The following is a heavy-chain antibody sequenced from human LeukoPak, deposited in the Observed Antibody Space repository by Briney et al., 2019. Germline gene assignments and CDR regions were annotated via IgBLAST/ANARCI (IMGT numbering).Heavy chain of an antibody. CDR2: IYSGSST. CDR3: ARGRFDRSGYYFDY. D-gene: IGHD3-22*01. J-gene: IGHJ4*02. CDR1: GFTFDDYA. Sequence: PGRSLRLSCAASGFTFDDYAMHWVRQAPGKGLEWVSVIYSGSSTNYADSVKGRFTISRDNSNNTLYLQMNSLRADDTAVYYCARGRFDRSGYYFDYWGQGTLVTVSS. V-gene: IGHV3-66*01.